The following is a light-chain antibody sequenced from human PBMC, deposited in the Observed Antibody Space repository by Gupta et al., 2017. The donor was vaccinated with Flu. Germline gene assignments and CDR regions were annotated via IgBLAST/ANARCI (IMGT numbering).Light chain of an antibody. Sequence: NCKSSQSVLYSSNNKNYLTWYQQKPVQPPKLLVYWASTRESGVPDRFSGSGSWTDFTLTISSLQAEDVAVYYCQQYYSSPPTFGPWTKVEIK. CDR2: WAS. CDR1: QSVLYSSNNKNY. V-gene: IGKV4-1*01. CDR3: QQYYSSPPT. J-gene: IGKJ3*01.